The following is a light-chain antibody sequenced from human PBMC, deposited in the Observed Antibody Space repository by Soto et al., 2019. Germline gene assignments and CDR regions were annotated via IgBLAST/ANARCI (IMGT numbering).Light chain of an antibody. J-gene: IGLJ1*01. CDR1: SSNIGAGYD. CDR3: QSYDRTLRTYV. V-gene: IGLV1-40*01. Sequence: QAVVTQTPSVSGAPGQRVTISCSGSSSNIGAGYDVNWYRQLPGTAPKLLIYGNSDRPSGVPDRFSGSKSGTSASLAITGLQAEDEADYFCQSYDRTLRTYVFGTGTKGTVL. CDR2: GNS.